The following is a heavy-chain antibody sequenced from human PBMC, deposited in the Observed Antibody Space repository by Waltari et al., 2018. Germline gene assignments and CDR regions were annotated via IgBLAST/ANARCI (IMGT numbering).Heavy chain of an antibody. V-gene: IGHV4-38-2*01. J-gene: IGHJ4*02. CDR3: ARHRTMVQGAPDY. D-gene: IGHD3-10*01. CDR2: IYHSGST. Sequence: QVQLQESGPGLVKPSETLSLTCAVSGYSISSGYYWGWIRQPPGKGLEWIGSIYHSGSTYYNPSLKSRVTISVDTSKNQFSLKLSSVTAADTAVYYCARHRTMVQGAPDYWGQGTLVTVSS. CDR1: GYSISSGYY.